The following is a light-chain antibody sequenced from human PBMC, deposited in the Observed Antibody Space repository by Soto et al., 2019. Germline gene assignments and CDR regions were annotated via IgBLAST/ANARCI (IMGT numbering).Light chain of an antibody. CDR1: RTFSSY. Sequence: EIVMTQSPGTLSLSPGEIATLSCRASRTFSSYVAWYQQKPGQAPRLLIYGASTRATGIPDRFSGSGSGTDFTLTISRLEPEDVAVYYWKQYGSSPPFTFGPRTTVDI. J-gene: IGKJ3*01. V-gene: IGKV3-20*01. CDR3: KQYGSSPPFT. CDR2: GAS.